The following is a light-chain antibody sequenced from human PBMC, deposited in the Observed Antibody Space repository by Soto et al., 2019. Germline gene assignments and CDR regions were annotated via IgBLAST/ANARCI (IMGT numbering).Light chain of an antibody. J-gene: IGKJ5*01. CDR3: QQRRNWPIT. Sequence: EVVLTQSPATLSLSPGERATLSCRASQSVSNHVDWYQQKRGQAPRLLIFDSSNRATGIPVRFSGSGSGTDFTLTISSLEPEDFAIYYCQQRRNWPITFGQGTRVEIK. CDR1: QSVSNH. CDR2: DSS. V-gene: IGKV3-11*01.